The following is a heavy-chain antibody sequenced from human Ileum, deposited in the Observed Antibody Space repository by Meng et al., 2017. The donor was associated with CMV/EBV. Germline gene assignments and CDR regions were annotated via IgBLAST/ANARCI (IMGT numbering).Heavy chain of an antibody. J-gene: IGHJ4*02. Sequence: SETLSLTCTVNGGSISSSSYYWGWIRQPPGKGLEWIGTIYYSGSTLYNPSLKSRVTISIDTSKNQFSLKLTSVTAADTAVYYCARISSSSRPNFEYWGQGTLVTVSS. CDR3: ARISSSSRPNFEY. D-gene: IGHD6-6*01. CDR1: GGSISSSSYY. V-gene: IGHV4-39*07. CDR2: IYYSGST.